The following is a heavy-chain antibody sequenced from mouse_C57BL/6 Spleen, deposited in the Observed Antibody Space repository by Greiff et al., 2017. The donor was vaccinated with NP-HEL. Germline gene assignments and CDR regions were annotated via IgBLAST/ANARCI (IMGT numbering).Heavy chain of an antibody. D-gene: IGHD1-1*01. Sequence: QVQLQQPGAELVRPGSSVKLSCKASGYTFTSYWMHWVKQRPIQGLEWIGNIDPSDSETHYNQKFKDKATLTVDKSSSTAYMQLSSLTSEDSAVYYCARESYYYGSSCFDYWGQGTTLTVSS. V-gene: IGHV1-52*01. CDR1: GYTFTSYW. J-gene: IGHJ2*01. CDR3: ARESYYYGSSCFDY. CDR2: IDPSDSET.